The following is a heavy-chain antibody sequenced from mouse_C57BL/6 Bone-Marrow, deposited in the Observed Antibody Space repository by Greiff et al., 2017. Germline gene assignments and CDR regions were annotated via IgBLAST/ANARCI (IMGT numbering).Heavy chain of an antibody. J-gene: IGHJ1*03. Sequence: EVKLVESGGGLVKPGGSLKLSCAASGFTFSSYAMSWVRQTPEKRLEWVATISDGGSHTYYPDNVKGRFTISRDNAKNNLYLQMSHLKSEDTAMYYCARDRVVAPSYWYFDVWGTGTTVTVSS. CDR1: GFTFSSYA. V-gene: IGHV5-4*01. CDR2: ISDGGSHT. CDR3: ARDRVVAPSYWYFDV. D-gene: IGHD1-1*01.